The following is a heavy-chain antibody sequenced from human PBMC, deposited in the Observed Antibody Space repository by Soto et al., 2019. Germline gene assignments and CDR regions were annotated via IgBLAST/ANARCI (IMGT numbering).Heavy chain of an antibody. CDR1: GHTFTSYY. D-gene: IGHD1-1*01. CDR3: ARDFGGWNGRSYYYHGLDV. CDR2: INLSAGST. J-gene: IGHJ6*02. V-gene: IGHV1-46*01. Sequence: GASVKVSCKASGHTFTSYYMHWVRQAPGQGLEWIGIINLSAGSTSYAQKFQGRVTISLHTSKNQFSLKLSSVTAADTAVYYCARDFGGWNGRSYYYHGLDVWGQGTTVTVSS.